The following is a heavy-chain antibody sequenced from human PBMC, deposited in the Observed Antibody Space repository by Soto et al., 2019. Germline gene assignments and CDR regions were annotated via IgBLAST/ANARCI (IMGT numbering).Heavy chain of an antibody. CDR3: ARDLARVVGAIPFYYYGMDV. D-gene: IGHD1-26*01. V-gene: IGHV4-61*02. CDR1: GGSISSGGYS. J-gene: IGHJ6*02. Sequence: SETLSLTCAVSGGSISSGGYSWSWIRQPPGKGLEWIGRIYTSGSTNYNPSLKSRVTMSVDTSKNQFSLKLSSVTAADTSVYYCARDLARVVGAIPFYYYGMDVWGQGTRVTAP. CDR2: IYTSGST.